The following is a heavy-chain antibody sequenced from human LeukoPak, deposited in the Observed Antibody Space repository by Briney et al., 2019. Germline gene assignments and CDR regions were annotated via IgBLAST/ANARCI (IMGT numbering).Heavy chain of an antibody. D-gene: IGHD6-6*01. CDR3: ARGDTVAARPGRFDY. CDR2: IIHRGST. Sequence: SETLSLTCAVYGGSFSGYYWSWIRQPPGKGLEWIGEIIHRGSTNYNPSLKSRVTISVDTSKNQFSLKVSSVTAADTAVYYCARGDTVAARPGRFDYWGQGTLVTVSS. V-gene: IGHV4-34*01. J-gene: IGHJ4*02. CDR1: GGSFSGYY.